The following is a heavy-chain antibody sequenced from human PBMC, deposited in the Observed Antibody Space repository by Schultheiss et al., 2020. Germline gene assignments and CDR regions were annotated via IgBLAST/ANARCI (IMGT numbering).Heavy chain of an antibody. CDR2: ISSSSRNI. Sequence: GGSLRLSCAASGFTFSSYSMNWVRQAPGKGLEWVSSISSSSRNIYYADSVKGRFTISRDNAKNSLYLQMNSLRAEDTAVYYCARGVVVAATPIDYWGQGTLVTVSS. CDR1: GFTFSSYS. J-gene: IGHJ4*02. CDR3: ARGVVVAATPIDY. V-gene: IGHV3-21*01. D-gene: IGHD2-15*01.